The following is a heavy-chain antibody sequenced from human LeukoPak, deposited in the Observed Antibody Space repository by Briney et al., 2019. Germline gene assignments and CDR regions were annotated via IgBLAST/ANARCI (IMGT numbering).Heavy chain of an antibody. J-gene: IGHJ5*02. D-gene: IGHD3-10*01. CDR2: IYYSGST. CDR3: ARDSFYGSGSYYNP. Sequence: SETLSLTCTVSGGSISSYYWSWIRQPPGKGLEWIGYIYYSGSTNYNPSLKSRVTISVDTSKNQFSLKLSSVTAADTAVYYCARDSFYGSGSYYNPWGQGTLVTVSS. CDR1: GGSISSYY. V-gene: IGHV4-59*01.